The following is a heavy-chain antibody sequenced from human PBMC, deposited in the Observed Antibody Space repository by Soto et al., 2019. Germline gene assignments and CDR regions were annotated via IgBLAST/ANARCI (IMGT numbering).Heavy chain of an antibody. CDR1: GFTVSSNY. J-gene: IGHJ6*02. Sequence: EVQLVESGGGLIQPGGSLRLPCAASGFTVSSNYMSWVRQPPGKGLEWFSVIYSGGSTYYADSVKGRFTISRDNSKNTLYLQMNSLRAEDTAVYYCARDRGSEGYYGMDVWGQGTTVTVSS. V-gene: IGHV3-53*01. CDR2: IYSGGST. CDR3: ARDRGSEGYYGMDV. D-gene: IGHD3-10*01.